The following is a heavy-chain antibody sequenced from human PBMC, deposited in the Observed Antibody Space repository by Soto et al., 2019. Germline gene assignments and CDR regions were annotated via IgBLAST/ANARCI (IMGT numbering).Heavy chain of an antibody. V-gene: IGHV3-33*01. J-gene: IGHJ4*02. CDR2: IWYDGSNK. Sequence: QVQLVESGGGVVQPGRSLRLSCAASGFTFSSYGMHWVRQAPGKGLEWVAVIWYDGSNKYYADSVKGRFTISRDNSKNTLYLQLNSLRAEDTAVYYCARDLASYFDYWGQGTLVTVSS. CDR3: ARDLASYFDY. CDR1: GFTFSSYG.